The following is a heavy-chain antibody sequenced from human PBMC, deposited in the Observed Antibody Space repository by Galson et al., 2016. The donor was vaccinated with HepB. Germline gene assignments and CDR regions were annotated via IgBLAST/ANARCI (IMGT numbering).Heavy chain of an antibody. D-gene: IGHD2-2*01. Sequence: SETLSLTCTVSGGSIRSNTLYWGWIRQPPGKGLEWIGSVSYSGRALYKPSLKSRVTISVDTSNNQFSLRLSTVTAADPAVYYCATYSTPSGRFEYRGQGTPVTVSS. V-gene: IGHV4-39*01. CDR1: GGSIRSNTLY. J-gene: IGHJ4*02. CDR2: VSYSGRA. CDR3: ATYSTPSGRFEY.